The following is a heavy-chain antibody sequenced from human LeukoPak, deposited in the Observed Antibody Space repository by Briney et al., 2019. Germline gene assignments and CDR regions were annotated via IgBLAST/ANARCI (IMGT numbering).Heavy chain of an antibody. CDR3: AREGMVATFDY. V-gene: IGHV3-66*01. J-gene: IGHJ4*02. Sequence: GGSLRLSCAASGFTVSSKYMSWVRQAPGKGLEWVSVIYSGGSTYYADSVKGRFTISRDNSKNTVYLQMNSLRAEGTAIYYCAREGMVATFDYWGQGTLVTVSS. D-gene: IGHD5-12*01. CDR1: GFTVSSKY. CDR2: IYSGGST.